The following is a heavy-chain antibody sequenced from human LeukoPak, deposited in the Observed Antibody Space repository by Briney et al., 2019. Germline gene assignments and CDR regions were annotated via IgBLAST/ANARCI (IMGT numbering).Heavy chain of an antibody. CDR2: IHSGGRT. Sequence: GGSLRLSCAASGFTVSSNYMNWVRQAPGKGLEWVSVIHSGGRTYYADSVKGRFTISRDNSKNTLYLQMNSLRAEDTAVYYCARDASDYYGSGSYAFDIWGQGTMVTVSS. D-gene: IGHD3-10*01. J-gene: IGHJ3*02. V-gene: IGHV3-53*01. CDR3: ARDASDYYGSGSYAFDI. CDR1: GFTVSSNY.